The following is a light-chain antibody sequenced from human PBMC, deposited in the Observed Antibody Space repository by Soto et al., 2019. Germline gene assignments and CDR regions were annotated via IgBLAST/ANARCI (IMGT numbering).Light chain of an antibody. V-gene: IGLV2-23*02. Sequence: QSVLTQPASVSGSPGQSITISCTGTRSDIGSYNSIAWYQQHPGKAPRVMIFEVTKRPSGISNRVSGSKSGSTASLTISGLQAEDEADYFCFSYAGSSSWVFGGGTKLTVL. CDR3: FSYAGSSSWV. CDR1: RSDIGSYNS. J-gene: IGLJ3*02. CDR2: EVT.